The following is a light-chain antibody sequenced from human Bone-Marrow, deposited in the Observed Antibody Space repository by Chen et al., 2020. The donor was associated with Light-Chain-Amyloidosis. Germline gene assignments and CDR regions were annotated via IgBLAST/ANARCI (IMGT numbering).Light chain of an antibody. CDR3: QQRGSWPVYT. Sequence: EIVLTQSPATLSLSPGEGVTLSCRASQSVSSHLAWYQQKPGQAPRLLIYEASNRATGIPARFSGSGSGTDFTLTISSLEPEDFAVYYCQQRGSWPVYTFGQGTKLEIK. CDR2: EAS. CDR1: QSVSSH. J-gene: IGKJ2*01. V-gene: IGKV3-11*01.